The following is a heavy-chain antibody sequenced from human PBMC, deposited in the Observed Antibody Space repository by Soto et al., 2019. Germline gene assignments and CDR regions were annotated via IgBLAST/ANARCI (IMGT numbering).Heavy chain of an antibody. V-gene: IGHV4-30-2*01. J-gene: IGHJ4*02. Sequence: SETLSLTCVVSGGSISSGGYFWSWIRQPPGKGLEWIGYIYHSGSTYYNPSLKSRVTISVDRSKNQFSLKLSSVTAADTAVYYCARAAAAGTIDYWGQGTLVTVSS. D-gene: IGHD6-13*01. CDR2: IYHSGST. CDR1: GGSISSGGYF. CDR3: ARAAAAGTIDY.